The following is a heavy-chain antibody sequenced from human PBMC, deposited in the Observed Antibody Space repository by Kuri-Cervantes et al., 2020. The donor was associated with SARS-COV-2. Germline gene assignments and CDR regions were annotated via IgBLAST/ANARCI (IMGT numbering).Heavy chain of an antibody. V-gene: IGHV3-11*01. D-gene: IGHD2-2*01. Sequence: GESLKISCAASGFAFSDYYMSWIRQAPGKGLEWVSYISSSGSTIYYADSVKGRFTISRDNAKNSLYLQMNSLGAEDTAVYYCARAPPPAPPRGGMDVWGQGTTVTVSS. CDR2: ISSSGSTI. CDR3: ARAPPPAPPRGGMDV. CDR1: GFAFSDYY. J-gene: IGHJ6*02.